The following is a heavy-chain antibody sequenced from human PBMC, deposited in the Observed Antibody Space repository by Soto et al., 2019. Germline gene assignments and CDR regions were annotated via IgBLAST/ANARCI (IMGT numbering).Heavy chain of an antibody. V-gene: IGHV3-15*01. Sequence: GGSLRLSCAASGFTFSNAWMSWVRQAPGKGLECVGRIKSKTDGGTTDYAAPVKGRFTISRDDSKNTLYLQMNSLKTEDTAVYYCTTVGARYCSSTSCYAVDYWGQGTLVTVS. CDR3: TTVGARYCSSTSCYAVDY. CDR1: GFTFSNAW. CDR2: IKSKTDGGTT. J-gene: IGHJ4*02. D-gene: IGHD2-2*01.